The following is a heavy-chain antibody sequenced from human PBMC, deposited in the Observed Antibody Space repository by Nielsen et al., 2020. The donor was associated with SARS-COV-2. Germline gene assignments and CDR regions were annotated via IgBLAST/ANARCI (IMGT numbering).Heavy chain of an antibody. D-gene: IGHD2-2*01. CDR1: GSTFSSYG. Sequence: GGSLRLSCAASGSTFSSYGTHWVRQAPGKGLEWVAVISYDGSNKYYADSVKGRFTISRDNSKNTLYLQMNSLRAEDTAVYYCAKDRLYCSSTSCYAAGMDVWGQGTTVTVSS. CDR3: AKDRLYCSSTSCYAAGMDV. CDR2: ISYDGSNK. V-gene: IGHV3-30*18. J-gene: IGHJ6*02.